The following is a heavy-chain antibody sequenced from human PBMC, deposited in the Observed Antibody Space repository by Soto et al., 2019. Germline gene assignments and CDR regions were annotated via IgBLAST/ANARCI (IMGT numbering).Heavy chain of an antibody. Sequence: QVQLVQSGAEVKKPGASVKVSCKASGYTFTSYAMHWVRQAPGQRLEWMGWINAGNGNTKYSQRFQGRVTITRDTSASTAYMELSSLRSEDTAVYYCARVSRIAAAGYWGQGTLVTVSS. V-gene: IGHV1-3*01. CDR2: INAGNGNT. CDR1: GYTFTSYA. D-gene: IGHD6-13*01. CDR3: ARVSRIAAAGY. J-gene: IGHJ4*02.